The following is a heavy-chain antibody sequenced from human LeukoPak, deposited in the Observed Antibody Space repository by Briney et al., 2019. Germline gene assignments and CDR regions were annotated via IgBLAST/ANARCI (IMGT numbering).Heavy chain of an antibody. CDR3: ARDDRGGWPTMDV. CDR2: ISSSSSYI. V-gene: IGHV3-21*01. CDR1: GFTFSSYS. J-gene: IGHJ6*04. Sequence: MAGGSLRLSCAASGFTFSSYSMNWVRQAPGKGLEWVSSISSSSSYIYYADSVKGRFTISRDNAKNSLYLQMNSLRAEDTAVYYCARDDRGGWPTMDVWGKGTTVTVSS. D-gene: IGHD6-19*01.